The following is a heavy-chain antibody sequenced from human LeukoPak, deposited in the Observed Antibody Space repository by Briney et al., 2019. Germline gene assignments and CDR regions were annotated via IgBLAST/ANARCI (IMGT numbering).Heavy chain of an antibody. CDR1: GYTFTSYG. D-gene: IGHD1-1*01. Sequence: ASVKVSCKASGYTFTSYGISWVRQAPGQGLEWMGWISAYNGNTNYAQKLQGRVTMTTDTSTSIAYMELSSLRSEDTAVYYCARPYSPQGATPELEPFDYWGQGTLVTVSS. V-gene: IGHV1-18*01. CDR2: ISAYNGNT. CDR3: ARPYSPQGATPELEPFDY. J-gene: IGHJ4*02.